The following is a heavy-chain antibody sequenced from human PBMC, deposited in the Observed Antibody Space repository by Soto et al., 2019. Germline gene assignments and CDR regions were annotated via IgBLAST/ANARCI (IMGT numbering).Heavy chain of an antibody. CDR1: GFTFSSYA. Sequence: GGSLRLSCAASGFTFSSYAMHWVRQAPGKGLEWVAVISYDGSNKYYADSVKGRFTISRDNSKNTLYLQMNSLRAEDTAVYYCARVAISSIAARRDYYYGMDVWGQGTTVTVSS. V-gene: IGHV3-30-3*01. CDR2: ISYDGSNK. CDR3: ARVAISSIAARRDYYYGMDV. J-gene: IGHJ6*02. D-gene: IGHD6-6*01.